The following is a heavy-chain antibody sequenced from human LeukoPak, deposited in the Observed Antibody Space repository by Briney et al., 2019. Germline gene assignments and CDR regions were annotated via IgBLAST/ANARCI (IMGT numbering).Heavy chain of an antibody. CDR2: INHSGST. D-gene: IGHD6-13*01. Sequence: SETLSLTCAVYGGSFSGYYWSWTRQPPGKGLEWIGEINHSGSTNYNPSLKSRVTISVDTSKNQFSLKLSSVTAADTAVYYCARVRRSSSWYDWFDPWGQGTLVTVSS. J-gene: IGHJ5*02. CDR1: GGSFSGYY. V-gene: IGHV4-34*01. CDR3: ARVRRSSSWYDWFDP.